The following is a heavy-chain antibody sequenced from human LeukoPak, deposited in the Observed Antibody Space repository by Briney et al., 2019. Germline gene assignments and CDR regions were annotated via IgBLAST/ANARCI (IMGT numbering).Heavy chain of an antibody. V-gene: IGHV1-2*02. CDR3: PRGWASGEDY. CDR2: INPSGGT. CDR1: GYTFTGYS. D-gene: IGHD7-27*01. Sequence: ASVKVSCKASGYTFTGYSMHWVRQAPGQGLEWMGWINPSGGTKYAQKLQGRLTLTRDTSISTVYMELTRLTSDDTAIHYCPRGWASGEDYWGPGTLVTVSP. J-gene: IGHJ4*02.